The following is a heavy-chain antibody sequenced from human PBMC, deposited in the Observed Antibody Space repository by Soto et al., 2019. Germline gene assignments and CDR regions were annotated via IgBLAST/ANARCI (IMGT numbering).Heavy chain of an antibody. D-gene: IGHD3-22*01. CDR2: IYHSGST. CDR3: ARHISGSSGYTYYYYGMDV. Sequence: ASETLSLTCAVSGGSISSSNWWSWVRQPPGKGLEWIGEIYHSGSTNYNPSLKSRVTISVDKSKNQFSLKLSSVTAADTAVYYCARHISGSSGYTYYYYGMDVWGQGTTVTVSS. CDR1: GGSISSSNW. V-gene: IGHV4-4*02. J-gene: IGHJ6*02.